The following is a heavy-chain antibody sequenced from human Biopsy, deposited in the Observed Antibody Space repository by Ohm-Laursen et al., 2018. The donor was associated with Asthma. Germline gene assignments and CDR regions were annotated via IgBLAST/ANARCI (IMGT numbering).Heavy chain of an antibody. Sequence: TLSLTCSLSSGSGGYMRSGNYYWGWIRQPPGKGLEWIGSIYYSGTTYYNPSLGSRVTVSADTSKNQFSLKLTSVTAADTAVYYCVRGSSSWHHGPFHYYYGLDVWGQGTTVTASS. CDR1: SGSGGYMRSGNYY. CDR2: IYYSGTT. V-gene: IGHV4-39*01. D-gene: IGHD6-13*01. J-gene: IGHJ6*02. CDR3: VRGSSSWHHGPFHYYYGLDV.